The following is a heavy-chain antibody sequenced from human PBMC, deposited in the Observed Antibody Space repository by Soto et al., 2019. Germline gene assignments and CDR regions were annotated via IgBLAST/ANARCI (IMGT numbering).Heavy chain of an antibody. CDR1: GGTFSSYT. J-gene: IGHJ6*02. Sequence: SVKVSCKASGGTFSSYTISWVRQAPGQGLEWMGRIIPILGIANYAQKFQGRVTITADKSTSTAYMELSSLRSEDTAVYYCALDLGRFGEHLGYYYYGMDVWGQGTTVTVSS. D-gene: IGHD3-10*01. CDR2: IIPILGIA. CDR3: ALDLGRFGEHLGYYYYGMDV. V-gene: IGHV1-69*02.